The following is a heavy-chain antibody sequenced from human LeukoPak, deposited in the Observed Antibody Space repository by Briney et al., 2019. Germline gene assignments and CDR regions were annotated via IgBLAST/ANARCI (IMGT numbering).Heavy chain of an antibody. D-gene: IGHD3-22*01. Sequence: SETLSLTCTVSGGSINSYYWSWIRQPPGKGLEWIGYIYSSGSTNYNPSLKSQATISVDTSKNQFSLQLSSVTAADTAVYYCARAASVYDGSGYYVDGFDIWGQGTMVTVSS. CDR1: GGSINSYY. V-gene: IGHV4-59*01. CDR2: IYSSGST. CDR3: ARAASVYDGSGYYVDGFDI. J-gene: IGHJ3*02.